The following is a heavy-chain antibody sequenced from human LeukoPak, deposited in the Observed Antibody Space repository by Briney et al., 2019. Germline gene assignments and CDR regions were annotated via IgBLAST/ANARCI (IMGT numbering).Heavy chain of an antibody. Sequence: PSETLSLTCTVSGGSISSSYWSWIRQPPGKGLEWIGYIYYSGSTNYNPSLKSRVTISVDTSKNQFSLKLSSVTAADTAVYYCARLSSLANIAARGRTWLDPWGQGSLVTVSS. CDR2: IYYSGST. V-gene: IGHV4-59*01. J-gene: IGHJ5*02. CDR3: ARLSSLANIAARGRTWLDP. D-gene: IGHD6-6*01. CDR1: GGSISSSY.